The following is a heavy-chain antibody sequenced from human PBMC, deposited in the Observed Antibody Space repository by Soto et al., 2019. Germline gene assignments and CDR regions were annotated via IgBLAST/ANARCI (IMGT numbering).Heavy chain of an antibody. J-gene: IGHJ1*01. Sequence: QVQLQESGPGLVKPSQTLSLTCTVSGGSISSGGYYWSWIRQHPGKGLEWIGYIYYSGSTYYNPSLKSRVTISVDTSKNQFSLKLSSVTAADTAVYSCARGGDSGAYEGYFQHWGQGTLVTVSS. D-gene: IGHD5-12*01. CDR2: IYYSGST. V-gene: IGHV4-31*03. CDR3: ARGGDSGAYEGYFQH. CDR1: GGSISSGGYY.